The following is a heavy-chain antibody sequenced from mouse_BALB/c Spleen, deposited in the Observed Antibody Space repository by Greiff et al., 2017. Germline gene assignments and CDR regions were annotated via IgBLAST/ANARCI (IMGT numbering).Heavy chain of an antibody. D-gene: IGHD2-2*01. CDR3: ARVWLRLAMDY. J-gene: IGHJ4*01. CDR1: GFTFSSYG. CDR2: INSNGGST. Sequence: EVQGVESGGGLVQPGGSLKLSCAASGFTFSSYGMSWVRQTPDKRLELVATINSNGGSTYYPDSVKGRFTISRDNAKNTLYLQMSSLKSEDTAMYYCARVWLRLAMDYWGQGTSVTVSS. V-gene: IGHV5-6-3*01.